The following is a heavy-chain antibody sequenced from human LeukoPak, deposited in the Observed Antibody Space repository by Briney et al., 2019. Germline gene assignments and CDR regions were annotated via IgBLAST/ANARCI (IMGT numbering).Heavy chain of an antibody. CDR3: AKTALSDPSGHYYYMDV. D-gene: IGHD3-3*01. J-gene: IGHJ6*03. CDR2: IRYDGTSD. V-gene: IGHV3-30*02. CDR1: GFTFSNIG. Sequence: GGSLRLSCAASGFTFSNIGMHWVRQAPARELEGVAFIRYDGTSDFYADSVKARFTISRDNSQNTVSLQLNNLRIEDTALYYCAKTALSDPSGHYYYMDVWGKGTTVTVSS.